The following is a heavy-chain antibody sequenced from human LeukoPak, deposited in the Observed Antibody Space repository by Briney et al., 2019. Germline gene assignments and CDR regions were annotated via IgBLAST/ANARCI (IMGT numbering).Heavy chain of an antibody. V-gene: IGHV1-2*06. J-gene: IGHJ5*02. CDR1: GYTFTGYY. CDR3: ARAMTTVTVNWFDP. Sequence: ASVKVSCKASGYTFTGYYMHWVRQAPGQGLEWMGRINPNSGGTNFAQKFQGRVTMTRDTSISTAYMELSRLRSDDTAVYNCARAMTTVTVNWFDPWGQGTLVTVSS. CDR2: INPNSGGT. D-gene: IGHD4-17*01.